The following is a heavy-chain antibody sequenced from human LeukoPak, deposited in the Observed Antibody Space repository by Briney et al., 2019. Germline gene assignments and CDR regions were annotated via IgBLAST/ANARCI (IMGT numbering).Heavy chain of an antibody. CDR1: GYTFTSYG. J-gene: IGHJ4*02. Sequence: GASVKVSCKASGYTFTSYGICWVRQAPGQGLEWMGWISTYNGKTNYAQKIQGRVTMTTDTSTSTAYMELRSLTSDDTAVYYCARDYDGTGYQRFWGQGTPVTVSS. V-gene: IGHV1-18*01. D-gene: IGHD3-22*01. CDR3: ARDYDGTGYQRF. CDR2: ISTYNGKT.